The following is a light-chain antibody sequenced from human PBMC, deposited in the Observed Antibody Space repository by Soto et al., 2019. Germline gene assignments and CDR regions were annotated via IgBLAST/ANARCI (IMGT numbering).Light chain of an antibody. Sequence: QSALTQPASVSGSPGQSITIFCTGTSSDIGGYNYVSWYQQHPGKAPKLMIYDVSNRPSGVSNRLSGSKSGNTASLTISGLQAEDEADYYCSSYTSTTTRVFGTGTKVTVL. J-gene: IGLJ1*01. CDR3: SSYTSTTTRV. CDR1: SSDIGGYNY. V-gene: IGLV2-14*01. CDR2: DVS.